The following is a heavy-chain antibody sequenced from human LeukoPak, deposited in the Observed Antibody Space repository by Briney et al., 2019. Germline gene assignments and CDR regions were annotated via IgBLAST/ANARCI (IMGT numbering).Heavy chain of an antibody. V-gene: IGHV1-2*02. D-gene: IGHD5-18*01. CDR1: GYTFTSYG. Sequence: ASVKVSCKASGYTFTSYGISWVRQAPGQGLEWMGWINPNSGGTNYAQKFQGRVTMTRDTSISTAYMELSRLRSDDTAVYYCARSSPIDTARYYYMDVWGKGTTVTVSS. CDR2: INPNSGGT. J-gene: IGHJ6*03. CDR3: ARSSPIDTARYYYMDV.